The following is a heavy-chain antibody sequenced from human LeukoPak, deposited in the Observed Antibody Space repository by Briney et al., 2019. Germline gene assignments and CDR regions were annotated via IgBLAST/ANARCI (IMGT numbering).Heavy chain of an antibody. Sequence: PGGSLRLSCAASEFSVGSNYMTWVRQAPGKGLEWVSLIYSGGSTYYADSVKGRFTISRDNSKNTLYLQMNSLRAEDTAVYYCVCGTHDYYYYYMDVWGKGTTVTISS. V-gene: IGHV3-53*01. CDR1: EFSVGSNY. CDR2: IYSGGST. CDR3: VCGTHDYYYYYMDV. J-gene: IGHJ6*03.